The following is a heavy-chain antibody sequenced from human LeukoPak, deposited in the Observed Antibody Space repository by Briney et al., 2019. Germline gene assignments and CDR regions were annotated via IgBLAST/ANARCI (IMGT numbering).Heavy chain of an antibody. D-gene: IGHD1-26*01. J-gene: IGHJ4*02. V-gene: IGHV4-4*02. CDR3: ARNGAGWYFDY. CDR2: IYQSEST. CDR1: GGSISSRNW. Sequence: PSETLSLTCAVSGGSISSRNWWSWVRQPPGKGLEWIGEIYQSESTNYSPSLKSRVTISVDKSKNQFSLNLTSVTAADTAVYYCARNGAGWYFDYWGQGTLVTVSS.